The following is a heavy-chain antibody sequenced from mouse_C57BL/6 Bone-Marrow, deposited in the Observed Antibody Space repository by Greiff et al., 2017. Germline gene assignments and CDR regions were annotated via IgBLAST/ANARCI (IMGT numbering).Heavy chain of an antibody. Sequence: VQLQQSGPELVKPGASVKIPCKASGYTFPDYNMDWVKQSHGKSLEWIGDITPNNGCTIYNQKVKGKATFTVDKSSSTAYMELRSLTSEDTAVYYCARWRLRVGFAYWGQGTLVTVSA. J-gene: IGHJ3*01. CDR1: GYTFPDYN. D-gene: IGHD3-2*02. CDR3: ARWRLRVGFAY. CDR2: ITPNNGCT. V-gene: IGHV1-18*01.